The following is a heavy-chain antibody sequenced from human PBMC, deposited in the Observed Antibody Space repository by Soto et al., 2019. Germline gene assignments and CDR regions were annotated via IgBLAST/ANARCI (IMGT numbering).Heavy chain of an antibody. CDR1: GYTFTSYF. J-gene: IGHJ6*02. V-gene: IGHV1-18*01. Sequence: GASVKVSCKASGYTFTSYFITWVRQAPGQGLEWMGWISAYNGNTNYVQMLQGRVTMTTDTSTATAYMEMTSLRSDDTAVYYCARQNYYSGMDVWGQGTTVTVSS. CDR3: ARQNYYSGMDV. CDR2: ISAYNGNT.